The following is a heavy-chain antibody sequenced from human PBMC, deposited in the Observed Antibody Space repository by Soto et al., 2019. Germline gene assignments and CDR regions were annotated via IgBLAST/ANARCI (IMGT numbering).Heavy chain of an antibody. D-gene: IGHD2-21*01. Sequence: PSENLSLTCTVSGGSINTGGCYWSWIRQQPGRGLEWIGYIYYSGTTNYNPSLESRLTVSLDTSKNQFSLKVFSVTAADTAVYYCARETVRGKDSEAFDIWGQGTMVTVSS. J-gene: IGHJ3*02. CDR3: ARETVRGKDSEAFDI. CDR1: GGSINTGGCY. V-gene: IGHV4-31*03. CDR2: IYYSGTT.